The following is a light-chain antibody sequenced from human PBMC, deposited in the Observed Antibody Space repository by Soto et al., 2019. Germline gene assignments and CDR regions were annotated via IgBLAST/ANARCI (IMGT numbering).Light chain of an antibody. CDR3: QQYGNQGLT. J-gene: IGKJ4*01. CDR1: QDIYNY. Sequence: DIQMTQSPSSLSASVGDRVAITCQASQDIYNYLNWYQQKPGKAPKLLIYDASNLETGVPSRFSGSGYGTDFTFTISSLQPEDLATYYCQQYGNQGLTFGGGTRVEIK. CDR2: DAS. V-gene: IGKV1-33*01.